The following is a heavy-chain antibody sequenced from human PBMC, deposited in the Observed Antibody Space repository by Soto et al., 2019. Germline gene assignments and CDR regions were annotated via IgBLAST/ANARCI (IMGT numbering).Heavy chain of an antibody. V-gene: IGHV3-23*01. CDR1: GLTFSSYA. D-gene: IGHD2-2*01. CDR2: ISVSGGST. J-gene: IGHJ3*02. CDR3: AKLMSRNIRDAFDI. Sequence: EVQLLESGGGLVQPGGSLRLSCAASGLTFSSYAMSWVRQAPGRGLEWVSGISVSGGSTYYADSVKGRFTISGVNSKSTLYLQMNSLTAEDTAVYYCAKLMSRNIRDAFDIWCQGTVVTVSS.